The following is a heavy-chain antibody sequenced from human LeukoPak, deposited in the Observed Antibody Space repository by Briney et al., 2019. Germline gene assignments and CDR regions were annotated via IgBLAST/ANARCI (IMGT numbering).Heavy chain of an antibody. J-gene: IGHJ4*02. CDR2: ISGSDGDT. V-gene: IGHV3-23*01. CDR1: GFTFSNYA. Sequence: GGSLRLSCAASGFTFSNYAMSWVRQAPGKGLEWVSHISGSDGDTYYADSVKGRFTISRDNAKNSLYLQMNSLRAEDTAVYYCAPLSFLEWLDAWGQGTLVTVSS. CDR3: APLSFLEWLDA. D-gene: IGHD3-3*01.